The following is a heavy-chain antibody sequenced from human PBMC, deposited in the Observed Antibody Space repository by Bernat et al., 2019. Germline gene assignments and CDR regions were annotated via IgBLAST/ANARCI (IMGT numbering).Heavy chain of an antibody. D-gene: IGHD5-24*01. CDR3: AKVVTRDGYNYYYGLDV. CDR2: ITGNGIST. V-gene: IGHV3-23*04. Sequence: EVQLVESGGGLVQPGGSLRLSCAPSGFIFNNYAMSWVRQFPGKGLEWVSAITGNGISTYYADSVKGRFTISRDNSKNTLYLQMNNLRAADTAVYYCAKVVTRDGYNYYYGLDVWGQGTTVTVSS. J-gene: IGHJ6*02. CDR1: GFIFNNYA.